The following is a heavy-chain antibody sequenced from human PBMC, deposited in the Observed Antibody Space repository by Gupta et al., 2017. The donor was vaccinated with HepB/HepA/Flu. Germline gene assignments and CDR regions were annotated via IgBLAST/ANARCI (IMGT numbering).Heavy chain of an antibody. Sequence: EVQLVPSGTEVKKPGESLRISCQTSGYNFSSYWIAWVRQMPGKGLEWMGIIYPGDSDSRYNPSFQGQVTISADKSINTADLQWTTLKASDTALDYCAKVEQLVMGGPFDSWGQGTLIIVSS. V-gene: IGHV5-51*01. CDR1: GYNFSSYW. CDR2: IYPGDSDS. CDR3: AKVEQLVMGGPFDS. D-gene: IGHD1/OR15-1a*01. J-gene: IGHJ4*02.